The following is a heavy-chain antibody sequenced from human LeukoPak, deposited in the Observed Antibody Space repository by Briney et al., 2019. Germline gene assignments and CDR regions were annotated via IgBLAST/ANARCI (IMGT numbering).Heavy chain of an antibody. CDR2: IYHSGST. J-gene: IGHJ4*02. Sequence: SETLSLTCAVSGGSISSGGYSWSWIRQPPGKGLEWIGYIYHSGSTYYNPSHKSRVTISVDRSKNQFSLKLSSVTAADTAVYYCARGSGYYCDYWGQGTLVTVSS. V-gene: IGHV4-30-2*01. CDR1: GGSISSGGYS. D-gene: IGHD3-22*01. CDR3: ARGSGYYCDY.